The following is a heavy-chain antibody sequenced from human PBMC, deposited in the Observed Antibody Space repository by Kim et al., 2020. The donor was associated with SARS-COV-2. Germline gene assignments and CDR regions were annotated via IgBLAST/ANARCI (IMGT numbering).Heavy chain of an antibody. CDR1: GGSFSGYY. J-gene: IGHJ3*02. V-gene: IGHV4-34*01. CDR2: INHSGST. CDR3: SHPGAEAFDI. D-gene: IGHD3-10*01. Sequence: SETLSLTCAVYGGSFSGYYWSWIRQPPGKGLEWIGEINHSGSTNYNPSLKSRVTISVDTSKNQFSLKLSSVTAADTAVYYCSHPGAEAFDIWGQGTMVTVSS.